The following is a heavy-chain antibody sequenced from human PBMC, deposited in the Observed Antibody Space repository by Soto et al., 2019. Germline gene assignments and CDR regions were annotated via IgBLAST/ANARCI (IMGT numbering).Heavy chain of an antibody. CDR1: GGSISSYY. CDR2: IYYSGST. J-gene: IGHJ5*02. CDR3: ARGDSSSWWGFDP. V-gene: IGHV4-59*01. Sequence: QVQPQESGPGLVKPSETLSLTCTVSGGSISSYYWSWIRQPPGKGLEWIGYIYYSGSTNYNPSLKSRVTISVDTSKNQFSLKLSSVTAADTAVYYCARGDSSSWWGFDPWGQGTLVTVSS. D-gene: IGHD6-6*01.